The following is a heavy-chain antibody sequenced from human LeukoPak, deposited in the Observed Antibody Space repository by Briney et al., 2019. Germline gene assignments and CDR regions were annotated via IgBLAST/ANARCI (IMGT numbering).Heavy chain of an antibody. Sequence: SETLSLTCTVSGVSISSYYWSWIRQPPGKGLEWIGSIYHSGSTYYNPSLKSRVTISVDTSKNQFSLKLSSVTAADTAVYYCARDNGGDYYDSSGYYYDYWGQGTLVTVSS. V-gene: IGHV4-38-2*02. D-gene: IGHD3-22*01. CDR3: ARDNGGDYYDSSGYYYDY. CDR1: GVSISSYY. CDR2: IYHSGST. J-gene: IGHJ4*02.